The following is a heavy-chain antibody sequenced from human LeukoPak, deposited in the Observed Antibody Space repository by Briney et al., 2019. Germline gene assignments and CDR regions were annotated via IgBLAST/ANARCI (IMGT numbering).Heavy chain of an antibody. J-gene: IGHJ3*02. CDR1: GYSFINSW. CDR3: ARHERVRAFDI. D-gene: IGHD1-1*01. Sequence: GESLKISCKGSGYSFINSWIGWVRQVPGKGLEWMGIIYPGDSDTRYSLSFQGQVTISVDESISTAYLQWSSLKASDTAMYYCARHERVRAFDIWGQGTMVTVSS. V-gene: IGHV5-51*01. CDR2: IYPGDSDT.